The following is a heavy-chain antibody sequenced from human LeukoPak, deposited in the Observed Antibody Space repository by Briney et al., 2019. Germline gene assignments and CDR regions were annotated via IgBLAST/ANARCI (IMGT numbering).Heavy chain of an antibody. Sequence: GGSLRLSCAASGFTFSSYAMHWVRQAPGKGLEWVAVISYDGSNKYYADSVKGRFTISRDNSKNTLYLQMNSLRAEDTAVYYCAKDPRGYDFWSGYSYFDYWGQGTLVTVSS. V-gene: IGHV3-30-3*01. CDR2: ISYDGSNK. J-gene: IGHJ4*02. D-gene: IGHD3-3*01. CDR3: AKDPRGYDFWSGYSYFDY. CDR1: GFTFSSYA.